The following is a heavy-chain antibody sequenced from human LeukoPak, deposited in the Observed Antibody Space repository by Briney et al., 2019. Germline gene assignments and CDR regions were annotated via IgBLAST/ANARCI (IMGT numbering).Heavy chain of an antibody. CDR1: GGSISSYY. CDR3: ARVRYYDSSGAFDY. V-gene: IGHV4-59*12. Sequence: SETLSLTCTVSGGSISSYYWSWIRQPPGKGLEWIGSIYYSGSTYYNPSLKSRVTISVDTSKNQFSLKLSSVTAADTAVYYCARVRYYDSSGAFDYWGQGTLVTVSS. J-gene: IGHJ4*02. D-gene: IGHD3-22*01. CDR2: IYYSGST.